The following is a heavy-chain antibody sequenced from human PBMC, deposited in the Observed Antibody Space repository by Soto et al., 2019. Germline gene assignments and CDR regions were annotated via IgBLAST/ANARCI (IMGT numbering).Heavy chain of an antibody. D-gene: IGHD3-16*01. CDR2: ISGSGRTL. CDR1: GIVFSDY. Sequence: QVQLVESGGGLVKPGGSLRLSCAASGIVFSDYMSWVRQAPGQGLEWLSYISGSGRTLYSADSVKGRFTISRDNATNSLYLQLYNVITEDTTVYYFATFPFPWGCFDPMGQGTLVSFSS. CDR3: ATFPFPWGCFDP. V-gene: IGHV3-11*01. J-gene: IGHJ5*02.